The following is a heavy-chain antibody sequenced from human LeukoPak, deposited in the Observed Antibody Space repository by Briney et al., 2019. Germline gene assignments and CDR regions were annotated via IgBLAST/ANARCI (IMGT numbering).Heavy chain of an antibody. CDR2: IIIIFGTE. J-gene: IGHJ6*02. V-gene: IGHV1-69*13. CDR1: GGTFINYA. CDR3: ARGGLLPQRGRGRPYYYYFGMDV. Sequence: SVPVSFTASGGTFINYAISRVRQPPGQGLAGMGGIIIIFGTENYAQKVKGRVTITADESTSTAYMELSSLRFEDTAVYDCARGGLLPQRGRGRPYYYYFGMDVWGQVATVTVAS. D-gene: IGHD1-26*01.